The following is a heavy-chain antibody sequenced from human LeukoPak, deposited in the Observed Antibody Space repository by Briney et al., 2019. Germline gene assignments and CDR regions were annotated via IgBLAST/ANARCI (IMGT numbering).Heavy chain of an antibody. D-gene: IGHD3-10*01. CDR1: GFTFSSYS. Sequence: GGSLRLSCAASGFTFSSYSMNWVRQAPGKGLEWVSSISSSSSYIYYADSVKGRFTISRDNAKNSLYLQMNSLRAEDTAVYYCAREWMVRGVVDYWGQGTLVTVSS. CDR3: AREWMVRGVVDY. V-gene: IGHV3-21*01. J-gene: IGHJ4*02. CDR2: ISSSSSYI.